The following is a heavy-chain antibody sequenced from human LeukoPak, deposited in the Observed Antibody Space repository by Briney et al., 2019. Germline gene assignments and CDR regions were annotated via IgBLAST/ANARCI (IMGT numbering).Heavy chain of an antibody. Sequence: ASVKVSCKASGYTFTGYYMHWVRQAPGQGLEWMGWINPNSGGTNYAQKFQGRVTMTRDTSISTAYMELSRLRSDDTAVYYCARSDVLYASQGEARYFNHWGQGTLVTVSS. CDR3: ARSDVLYASQGEARYFNH. V-gene: IGHV1-2*02. J-gene: IGHJ4*02. CDR1: GYTFTGYY. D-gene: IGHD3-16*01. CDR2: INPNSGGT.